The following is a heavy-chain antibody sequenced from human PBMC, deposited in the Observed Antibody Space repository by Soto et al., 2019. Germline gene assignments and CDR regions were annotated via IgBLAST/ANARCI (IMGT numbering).Heavy chain of an antibody. Sequence: GGSLRLSCGGSGFNFRNFNMIWVRQAPGKGLEWVSSVSGSSSYIYYADSVKGRFTVSRDNANNLVFLQMNGLRPEDTAMYYCARDLRGHYGPWGQGTMVTVSS. CDR3: ARDLRGHYGP. CDR1: GFNFRNFN. D-gene: IGHD4-17*01. V-gene: IGHV3-21*06. CDR2: VSGSSSYI. J-gene: IGHJ3*01.